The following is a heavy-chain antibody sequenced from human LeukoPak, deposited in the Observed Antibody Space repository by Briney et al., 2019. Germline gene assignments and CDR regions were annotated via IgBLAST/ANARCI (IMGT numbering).Heavy chain of an antibody. V-gene: IGHV3-66*02. CDR2: IYSDGST. CDR1: GFTVSSNY. Sequence: PGGSLRLSCAASGFTVSSNYMSWVRQAPGKGLEWVSVIYSDGSTYYADSVKGRFTISRDNSKNTLYLQMNSLRAEDTAVYYCAREGKPSSYYYGMDVWGQGTTVTVSS. CDR3: AREGKPSSYYYGMDV. J-gene: IGHJ6*02.